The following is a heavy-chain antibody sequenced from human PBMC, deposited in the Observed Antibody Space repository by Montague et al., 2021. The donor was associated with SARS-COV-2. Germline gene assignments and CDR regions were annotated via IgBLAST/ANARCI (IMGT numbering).Heavy chain of an antibody. CDR2: IYTSGTT. CDR1: GGSISSPGYY. Sequence: TLSLTCTVSGGSISSPGYYWSWIRQPAGKGLEWIGRIYTSGTTNYNPSLKSRVTISVDTSKNQFSLKLTSVTAADTAVYYCARFTAGNSSLDFWGQGTLVPVSS. J-gene: IGHJ4*02. CDR3: ARFTAGNSSLDF. D-gene: IGHD3-10*01. V-gene: IGHV4-61*02.